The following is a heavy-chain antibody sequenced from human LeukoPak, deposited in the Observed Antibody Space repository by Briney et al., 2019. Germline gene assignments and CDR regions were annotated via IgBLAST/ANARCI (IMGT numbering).Heavy chain of an antibody. D-gene: IGHD3-10*01. CDR1: GFTFSSYS. Sequence: GGSLRLSCAASGFTFSSYSMNWVRQAPGKGLEWVSSISSSSRYIYYADSVKGRFTISRDNAKNSLYLQMNSLRAEDTAVYYCARDRYYYGSGSVGAYYGMDVWGQGTTVTVSS. J-gene: IGHJ6*02. V-gene: IGHV3-21*01. CDR2: ISSSSRYI. CDR3: ARDRYYYGSGSVGAYYGMDV.